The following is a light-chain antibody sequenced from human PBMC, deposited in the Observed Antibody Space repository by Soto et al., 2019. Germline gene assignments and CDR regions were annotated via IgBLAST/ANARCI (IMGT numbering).Light chain of an antibody. CDR3: SPYAGNGGV. Sequence: QSALTQPASVSGSPGQSITISCTGTSNDVGGYNLVSWYQQHPGKAPKLIIYEVTKRPSGGSNRFSGSKSGNTAPLPLSGPQAGGEADSACSPYAGNGGVCGTGTKVPVL. J-gene: IGLJ1*01. CDR2: EVT. V-gene: IGLV2-23*02. CDR1: SNDVGGYNL.